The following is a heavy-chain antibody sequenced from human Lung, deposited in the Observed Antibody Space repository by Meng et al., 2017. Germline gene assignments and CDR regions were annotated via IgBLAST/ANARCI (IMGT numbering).Heavy chain of an antibody. CDR1: GFTFNTYA. J-gene: IGHJ2*01. V-gene: IGHV3-30*01. CDR3: ARDKPPNDV. Sequence: QGELVESGGGVVEPGGSMRLSCAASGFTFNTYAMHWVRQAPGKGLEWVSLMSFDGAQIYYSDSVRGRFTISRDNSKNTLYLQMNSLRVEDTAVYYCARDKPPNDVWGRGTLVTVSS. CDR2: MSFDGAQI.